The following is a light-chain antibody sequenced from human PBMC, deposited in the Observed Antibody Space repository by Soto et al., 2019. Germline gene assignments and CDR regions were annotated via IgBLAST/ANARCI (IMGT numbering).Light chain of an antibody. Sequence: EVVMTQSPATLSVSPGDRATLSCRASQSVSTNLAWYQQKPGQATRLIIYGASTRATGIPARFSGSGSGTEFTLTISRLQSEDFSVYYCQQYHKWPPLTFGGGTKVEMK. V-gene: IGKV3-15*01. CDR3: QQYHKWPPLT. J-gene: IGKJ4*01. CDR1: QSVSTN. CDR2: GAS.